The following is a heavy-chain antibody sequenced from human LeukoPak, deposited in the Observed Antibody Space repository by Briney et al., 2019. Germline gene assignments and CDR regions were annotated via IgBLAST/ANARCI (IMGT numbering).Heavy chain of an antibody. CDR1: GDTFTSYY. V-gene: IGHV1-46*01. CDR3: ARDPKVAAAGTRYCDL. CDR2: INPSGGST. J-gene: IGHJ2*01. D-gene: IGHD6-13*01. Sequence: ASVKVSCKASGDTFTSYYMHWVRQAPGQGLEWMGIINPSGGSTSYAQKFQGRVTMTRDTSTSAVYMELSSLRSEDTAVYYCARDPKVAAAGTRYCDLWGRGTLVTVSS.